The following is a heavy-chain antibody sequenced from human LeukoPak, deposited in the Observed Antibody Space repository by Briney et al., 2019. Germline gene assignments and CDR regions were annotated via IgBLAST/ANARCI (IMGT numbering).Heavy chain of an antibody. CDR2: ISYDGSNK. J-gene: IGHJ4*02. CDR3: ARDQAPPIVVVPAAILYYFDY. D-gene: IGHD2-2*01. V-gene: IGHV3-30*04. CDR1: GFTFSSYA. Sequence: QPGRSLRLSCAASGFTFSSYAMHWVRQAPGKGLEWVAVISYDGSNKYYADSVKGRFTISRDNSKNTLYLQMNSLRAEDTAVYYCARDQAPPIVVVPAAILYYFDYWGQGTLVTVSS.